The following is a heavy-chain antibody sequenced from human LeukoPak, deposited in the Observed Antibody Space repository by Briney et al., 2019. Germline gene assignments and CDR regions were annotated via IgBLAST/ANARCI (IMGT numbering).Heavy chain of an antibody. CDR3: ARVSYGGTSMRNLGMDV. CDR1: GFTFSSYA. V-gene: IGHV3-23*01. CDR2: FIGRGGRP. J-gene: IGHJ6*02. D-gene: IGHD4-23*01. Sequence: GGSLRLSCAASGFTFSSYAMAWVGKAPGKGLGWCSGFIGRGGRPYYAGSVKGRFTISRDNYKNTLSLQMTSRRVQDPAVFYCARVSYGGTSMRNLGMDVWGQGTTVTVSS.